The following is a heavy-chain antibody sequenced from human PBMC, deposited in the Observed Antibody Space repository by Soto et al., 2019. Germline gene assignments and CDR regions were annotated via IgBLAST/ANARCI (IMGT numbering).Heavy chain of an antibody. Sequence: GGSLRLSCAASGFTVSSNYMSWVRQTPGKGLEWVSVIYSGGSTYYADSVKGRFTISRDNSKNTLYLQMNSLRAEDTAVYYCARDHRGYCSGGSCDPYYYGMDVWGQGTTVTVSS. V-gene: IGHV3-53*01. D-gene: IGHD2-15*01. CDR3: ARDHRGYCSGGSCDPYYYGMDV. J-gene: IGHJ6*02. CDR2: IYSGGST. CDR1: GFTVSSNY.